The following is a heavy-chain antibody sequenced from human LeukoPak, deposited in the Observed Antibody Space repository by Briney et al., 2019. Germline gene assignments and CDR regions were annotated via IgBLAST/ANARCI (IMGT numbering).Heavy chain of an antibody. CDR2: IYPGDSDT. D-gene: IGHD3-22*01. CDR1: GYSFTTYW. Sequence: GESLKISCKGSGYSFTTYWIGWVRQVPGKGLEWMGIIYPGDSDTRYSPSFQGQVIISVDKSISTAYLQWSSLKDSDTAMYYCARTYYDSSGYDGSGYYPDYWGQGTLVTVSS. J-gene: IGHJ4*02. CDR3: ARTYYDSSGYDGSGYYPDY. V-gene: IGHV5-51*01.